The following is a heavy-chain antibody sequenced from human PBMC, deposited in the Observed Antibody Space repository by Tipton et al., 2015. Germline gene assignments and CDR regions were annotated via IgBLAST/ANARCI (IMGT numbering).Heavy chain of an antibody. CDR3: ASRGLYDTTGAFDY. J-gene: IGHJ4*02. V-gene: IGHV1-69*01. D-gene: IGHD3-22*01. Sequence: QVQLVQSGAEVKKPGSSVKVSCKASGGTFSGYTFSWVRQAPGQGLEWMGGIIPIFDTATYAQKFQGRITITADQSTTTAYMEVSSLRSEDTAVFYCASRGLYDTTGAFDYWGQGTLVTVSS. CDR1: GGTFSGYT. CDR2: IIPIFDTA.